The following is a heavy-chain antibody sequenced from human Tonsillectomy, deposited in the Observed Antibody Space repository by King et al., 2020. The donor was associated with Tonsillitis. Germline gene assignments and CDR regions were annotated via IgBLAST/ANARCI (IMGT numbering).Heavy chain of an antibody. V-gene: IGHV3-11*01. D-gene: IGHD2-15*01. CDR3: ARGGGYCSGGSCYPFDAFDI. CDR2: ISVSVSTI. CDR1: GFTFSDYY. Sequence: VQLVESGGGLVKPGGSLTLSCAASGFTFSDYYMTLIRQAPGKGLEWVSYISVSVSTIYYAYSVKGRFTISRDNAKNSLYLQMNSLRAEDTAVYYCARGGGYCSGGSCYPFDAFDIWGQGTMVTVSS. J-gene: IGHJ3*02.